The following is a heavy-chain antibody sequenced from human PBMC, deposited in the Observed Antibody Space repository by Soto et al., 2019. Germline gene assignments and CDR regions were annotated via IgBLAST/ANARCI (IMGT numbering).Heavy chain of an antibody. J-gene: IGHJ4*02. CDR3: ARAGRAAGFFFDY. CDR2: IYPGDSDT. V-gene: IGHV5-51*01. Sequence: GESLKISCKGSGYSFTSYWIGWVRQMPGKGLELVGIIYPGDSDTRYGPSFQGQVTISADKSISTAYLQWSSLKASDTAMYYCARAGRAAGFFFDYWGQGTLVTVSS. D-gene: IGHD6-13*01. CDR1: GYSFTSYW.